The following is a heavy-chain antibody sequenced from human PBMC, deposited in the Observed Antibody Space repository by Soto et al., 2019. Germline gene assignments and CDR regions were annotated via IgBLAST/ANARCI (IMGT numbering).Heavy chain of an antibody. D-gene: IGHD3-22*01. CDR2: ISYDGSHK. CDR3: AKGLSYDSSGYYFDY. J-gene: IGHJ4*02. V-gene: IGHV3-30*18. CDR1: GFTFSTYG. Sequence: QVQLVESGGGVVQPGRSLRLSCAASGFTFSTYGMHWVRQAPGKGLEWVALISYDGSHKYYVDSVKGRFTISRDNSKNTLYLQMNSLRAEDTAVFYCAKGLSYDSSGYYFDYWGQGTLVTVSS.